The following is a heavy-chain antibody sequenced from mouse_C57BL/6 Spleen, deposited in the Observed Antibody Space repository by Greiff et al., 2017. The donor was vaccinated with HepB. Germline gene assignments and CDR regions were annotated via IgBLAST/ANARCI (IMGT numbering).Heavy chain of an antibody. CDR2: FYPGSGSI. Sequence: VQLQQSGAELVKPGASVKLSCKASGYTFTEYTIHWVKQRSGQGLEWIGWFYPGSGSIKYNEKFKDKATLTADKSSSTVYMELSRLTSEDSAVYFCARHEDPLLRGLLYYFDYWGQGTTLTVSS. V-gene: IGHV1-62-2*01. CDR3: ARHEDPLLRGLLYYFDY. D-gene: IGHD1-2*01. J-gene: IGHJ2*01. CDR1: GYTFTEYT.